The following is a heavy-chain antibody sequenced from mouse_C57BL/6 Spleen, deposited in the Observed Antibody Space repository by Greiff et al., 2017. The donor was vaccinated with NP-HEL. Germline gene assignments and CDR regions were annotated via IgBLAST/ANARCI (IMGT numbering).Heavy chain of an antibody. CDR1: GYTFTSYW. CDR3: ARWGNYFYYFDY. J-gene: IGHJ2*01. Sequence: VQLQQPGTELVKPGASVKLSCKASGYTFTSYWMHWVKQRPGQGLEWIGNINPSNGCTNYNEKFKSKATLTVDKSSSTAYMQLSSLTSEDSAVYYCARWGNYFYYFDYWGQGTTLTVSS. D-gene: IGHD2-1*01. CDR2: INPSNGCT. V-gene: IGHV1-53*01.